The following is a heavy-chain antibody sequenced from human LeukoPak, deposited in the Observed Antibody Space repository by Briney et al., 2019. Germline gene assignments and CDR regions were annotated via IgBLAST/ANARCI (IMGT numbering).Heavy chain of an antibody. Sequence: ASVKVSCKASGYTFTSYGISWVRQAPGQGLEWMGWISAYNGNTNYAQKLQGRVTMTTDTSTSTAYMELRSLRSDDTAVYHCARDEPVDTAMVAFDYWGQGTLVTVSS. CDR3: ARDEPVDTAMVAFDY. CDR2: ISAYNGNT. V-gene: IGHV1-18*01. D-gene: IGHD5-18*01. CDR1: GYTFTSYG. J-gene: IGHJ4*02.